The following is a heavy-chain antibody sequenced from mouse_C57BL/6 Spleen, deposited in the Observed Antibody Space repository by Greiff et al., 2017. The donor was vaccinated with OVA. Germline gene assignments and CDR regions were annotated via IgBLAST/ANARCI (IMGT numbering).Heavy chain of an antibody. CDR2: IYPGDGDT. CDR1: GYAFSSYW. Sequence: VQLQQSGAELVKPGASVKISCKASGYAFSSYWMNWVKQRPGKGLEWIGQIYPGDGDTNYNGKFKGKATLTADESSSTAYMQLSSLTSEDSAVYFCARDYSNYRFAYWGQGTLVTVSA. D-gene: IGHD2-5*01. CDR3: ARDYSNYRFAY. V-gene: IGHV1-80*01. J-gene: IGHJ3*01.